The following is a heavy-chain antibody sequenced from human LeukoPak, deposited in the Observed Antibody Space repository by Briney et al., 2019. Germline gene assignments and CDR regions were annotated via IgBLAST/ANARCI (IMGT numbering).Heavy chain of an antibody. D-gene: IGHD1-26*01. CDR1: GYTLTELS. Sequence: ASVKVSCKVSGYTLTELSMHWVRQAPGKGLEWMGGFDPEDGETIYAQKFQGRVTMTEDTSTGTAYMELSSLRSEDTAVYYCATERSGSDFLGAFDIWGQGTMVTVSP. CDR2: FDPEDGET. V-gene: IGHV1-24*01. J-gene: IGHJ3*02. CDR3: ATERSGSDFLGAFDI.